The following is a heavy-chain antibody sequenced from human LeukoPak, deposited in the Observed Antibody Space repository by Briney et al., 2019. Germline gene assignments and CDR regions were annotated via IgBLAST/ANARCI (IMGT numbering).Heavy chain of an antibody. V-gene: IGHV4-38-2*02. CDR3: ARESGLGSYFDY. CDR2: IYHSGST. D-gene: IGHD1-1*01. Sequence: SETLSLTCTVSGGSISSYYWGWIRQPPGKGLEWIGSIYHSGSTYYNPSLKSRVTISVDTSKNQFSLKLSSVTAADTAVYYCARESGLGSYFDYWGQGTLVTVSS. CDR1: GGSISSYY. J-gene: IGHJ4*02.